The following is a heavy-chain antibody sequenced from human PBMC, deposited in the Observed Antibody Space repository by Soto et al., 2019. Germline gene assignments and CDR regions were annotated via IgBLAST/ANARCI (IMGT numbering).Heavy chain of an antibody. D-gene: IGHD6-13*01. V-gene: IGHV3-64*01. Sequence: EAQLVESGGGLVQPGGSLRLSCAASGFTFSIYEMHWVRQAPGKGLEYVSGISNNGAHTDYAKSVKGRFTISRDNSENTLYLQMGSLRAEDMALYYCARRGYGSRWPNVYMDVCGKGTTVTVSS. CDR2: ISNNGAHT. CDR1: GFTFSIYE. J-gene: IGHJ6*03. CDR3: ARRGYGSRWPNVYMDV.